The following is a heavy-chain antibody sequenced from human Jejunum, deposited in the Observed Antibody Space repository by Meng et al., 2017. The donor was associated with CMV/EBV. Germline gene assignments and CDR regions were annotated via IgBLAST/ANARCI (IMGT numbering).Heavy chain of an antibody. D-gene: IGHD2-8*02. V-gene: IGHV3-21*01. CDR2: ISSRTSYV. CDR1: FILSHYS. J-gene: IGHJ6*02. Sequence: FILSHYSITWLRQAPGQGLEWVSSISSRTSYVGYADSVTCLFTISSDTIKTSLYLQMNSLSAEATAVSFCARDETTGYSYYGMDVWGQGTTVTVSS. CDR3: ARDETTGYSYYGMDV.